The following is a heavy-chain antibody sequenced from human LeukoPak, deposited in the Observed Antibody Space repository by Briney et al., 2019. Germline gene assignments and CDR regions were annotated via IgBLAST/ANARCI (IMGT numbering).Heavy chain of an antibody. CDR1: GGSFSGYY. D-gene: IGHD5-24*01. V-gene: IGHV4-34*01. J-gene: IGHJ5*02. Sequence: SETLSLTGAVYGGSFSGYYWSWIRQPPGKGLEWIGEINHSGSTNYNPSLKSRVTISVDTSKNQFSLKLSSVTAADTAVYYCARQKIATILGLNWFDPWGQGTLVTVSS. CDR3: ARQKIATILGLNWFDP. CDR2: INHSGST.